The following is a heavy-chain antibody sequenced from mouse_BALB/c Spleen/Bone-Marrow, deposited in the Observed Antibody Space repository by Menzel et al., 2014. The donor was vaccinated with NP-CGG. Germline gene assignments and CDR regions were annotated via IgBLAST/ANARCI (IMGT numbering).Heavy chain of an antibody. Sequence: EVKLQESGGDLVKPGGSLKLSCAASGFTFSTYIMSWVRQTPEKRLEWVATISSGGRYIFYPDSVKGRFTLSRDNAKNTLYLQMSSLRSDDTAMYYCTREEDYDGNYKFAYWGQGTLATVSA. CDR3: TREEDYDGNYKFAY. V-gene: IGHV5-6-4*01. CDR2: ISSGGRYI. J-gene: IGHJ3*01. D-gene: IGHD2-3*01. CDR1: GFTFSTYI.